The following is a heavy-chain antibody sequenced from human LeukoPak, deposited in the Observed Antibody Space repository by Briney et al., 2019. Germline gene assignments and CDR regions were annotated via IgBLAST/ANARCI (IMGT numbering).Heavy chain of an antibody. V-gene: IGHV3-30-3*01. D-gene: IGHD5-24*01. CDR2: ISYDGSNK. Sequence: PGGSLRLSCAASGFTFSSYAMHWVRQAPGKGLEWVAVISYDGSNKYYADSVKGRSTISRDNSKNTLYLQMNSLRAEDTAVYYCARADVEMATILGDFPYYWGQGTLVTVSS. J-gene: IGHJ4*02. CDR3: ARADVEMATILGDFPYY. CDR1: GFTFSSYA.